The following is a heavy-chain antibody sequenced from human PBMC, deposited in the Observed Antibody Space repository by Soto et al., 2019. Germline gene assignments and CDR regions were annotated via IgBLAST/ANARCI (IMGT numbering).Heavy chain of an antibody. CDR1: GATSSNYV. V-gene: IGHV1-69*13. J-gene: IGHJ4*02. D-gene: IGHD4-17*01. CDR3: ARDLHGDPYY. CDR2: IIPIFGTP. Sequence: SVKVSFKASGATSSNYVISWVRQAPGQGLEWMGGIIPIFGTPTYAQKFQGRVTITADDSTSTAYLELSSLRSDDTAVYYCARDLHGDPYYWGQRTLVTVSS.